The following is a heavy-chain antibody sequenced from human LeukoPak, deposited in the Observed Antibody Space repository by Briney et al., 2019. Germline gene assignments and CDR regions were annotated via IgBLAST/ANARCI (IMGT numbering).Heavy chain of an antibody. CDR2: INPNSGGT. Sequence: ASVKVSCKASGYTFTGCYMHWVRQAPGQGLEWMGWINPNSGGTNYAQKFQGRVTMTRDTSISTAYMELSRLRSDDTAVYYCARSMVRGVIRFDYWGQGTLVTVSS. D-gene: IGHD3-10*01. J-gene: IGHJ4*02. V-gene: IGHV1-2*02. CDR1: GYTFTGCY. CDR3: ARSMVRGVIRFDY.